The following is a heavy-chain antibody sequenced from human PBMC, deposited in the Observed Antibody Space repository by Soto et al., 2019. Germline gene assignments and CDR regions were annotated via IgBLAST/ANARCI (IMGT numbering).Heavy chain of an antibody. D-gene: IGHD6-13*01. V-gene: IGHV4-59*08. CDR1: GGSISSYY. J-gene: IGHJ4*02. CDR2: IYYSGST. Sequence: QVQLQESGPGLVKPSETLSLTCTVSGGSISSYYWSWIRQPPGKGLEWIGYIYYSGSTNYNPSLKSRVTISVDTSKNQFSLKLSSVTAADTAVYYCARRSSSWSLNYWGQGTLVTVSS. CDR3: ARRSSSWSLNY.